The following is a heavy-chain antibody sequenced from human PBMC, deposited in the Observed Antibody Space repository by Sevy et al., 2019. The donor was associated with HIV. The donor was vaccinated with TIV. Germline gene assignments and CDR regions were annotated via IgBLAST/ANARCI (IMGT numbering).Heavy chain of an antibody. CDR2: ISAYNGNT. CDR1: GYTFTSYG. D-gene: IGHD3-3*01. Sequence: ATVKVSCKASGYTFTSYGISWVRQAPGQGLEWMGWISAYNGNTNYAQKLQGRVTMTTDTSTSTAYMELRSLRSDDTAVYYRARDVLRFLEWLPDYYYGMDVWGQGTMVTVSS. V-gene: IGHV1-18*01. CDR3: ARDVLRFLEWLPDYYYGMDV. J-gene: IGHJ6*02.